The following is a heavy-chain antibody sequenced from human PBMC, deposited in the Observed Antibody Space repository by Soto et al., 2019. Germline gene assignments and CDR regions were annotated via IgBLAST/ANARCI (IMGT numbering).Heavy chain of an antibody. CDR1: GFTFSNYA. CDR3: ATRLLALWYFDL. CDR2: ISGTGGST. Sequence: EVQLLDSGGGLVQPGGSLRLSCAVSGFTFSNYAMTWARQAPGKGLEWVSAISGTGGSTYYADSVKGRFTISRDNSKNTLYLQMNSLRAEDTAVYYCATRLLALWYFDLWGRGTLVTVSS. J-gene: IGHJ2*01. V-gene: IGHV3-23*01. D-gene: IGHD2-8*02.